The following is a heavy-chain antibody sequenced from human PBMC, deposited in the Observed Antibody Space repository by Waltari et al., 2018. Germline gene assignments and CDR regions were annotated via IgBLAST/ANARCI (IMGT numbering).Heavy chain of an antibody. CDR1: GGSISSYY. Sequence: QVQLQESGPGLVKPSETLSLTCTVSGGSISSYYWSWIRQPPGQGLEWIGYIYYSGSTNYNPSLKSRVTISVDTSKNQFSLKLSSVTAADTAVYYCARSGYCSSTSCSYWYFDLWGRGTLVTVSS. V-gene: IGHV4-59*01. D-gene: IGHD2-2*01. CDR2: IYYSGST. J-gene: IGHJ2*01. CDR3: ARSGYCSSTSCSYWYFDL.